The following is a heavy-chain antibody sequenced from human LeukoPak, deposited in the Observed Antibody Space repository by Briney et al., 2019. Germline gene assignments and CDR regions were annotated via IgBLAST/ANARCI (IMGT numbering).Heavy chain of an antibody. V-gene: IGHV1-18*04. CDR3: ARDGSGTWNDY. D-gene: IGHD3-10*01. J-gene: IGHJ4*02. CDR2: INAYNSDT. Sequence: ASVKVSCKASGYSFTSYGISWVRQAPGQGLEWMGWINAYNSDTNFAQRLQGRVTMTTDTSTSTAYMELRSLRSDDSAVYYCARDGSGTWNDYWGQGTLVTVSS. CDR1: GYSFTSYG.